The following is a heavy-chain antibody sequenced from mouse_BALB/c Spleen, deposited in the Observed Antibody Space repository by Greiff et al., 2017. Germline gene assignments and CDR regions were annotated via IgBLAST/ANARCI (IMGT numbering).Heavy chain of an antibody. CDR2: ISYDGSN. CDR1: GYSITSGYY. D-gene: IGHD2-3*01. CDR3: ARESADGSFAY. V-gene: IGHV3-6*02. J-gene: IGHJ3*01. Sequence: EVQVVESGPGLVKPSQSLSLTCSVTGYSITSGYYWNWIRQFPGNKLEWMGYISYDGSNNYNPSLKNRISITRDTSKNQFFLKLNSVTTEDTATYYCARESADGSFAYWGQGTLVTVSA.